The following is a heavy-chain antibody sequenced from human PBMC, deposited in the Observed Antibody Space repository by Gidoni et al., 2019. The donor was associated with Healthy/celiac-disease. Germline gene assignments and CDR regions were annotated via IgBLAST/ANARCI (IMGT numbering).Heavy chain of an antibody. CDR2: INHSGST. V-gene: IGHV4-34*01. CDR1: GGSFSGYY. CDR3: ARGLYGVNGLGYYYYYMDV. Sequence: QVQLQQWGAGLLKPSETLSLTCAVYGGSFSGYYWSWIRQPPGKGLEWIGEINHSGSTNYNPSLKSRVTISVDTSKNQFSLKLSSVTAADTAVYYCARGLYGVNGLGYYYYYMDVWGKGTTVTVSS. D-gene: IGHD4-17*01. J-gene: IGHJ6*03.